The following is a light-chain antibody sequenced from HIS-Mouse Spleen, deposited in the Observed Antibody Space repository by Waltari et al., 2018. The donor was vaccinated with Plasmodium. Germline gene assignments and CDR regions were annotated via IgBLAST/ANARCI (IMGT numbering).Light chain of an antibody. CDR2: KDS. Sequence: YELTQPSSVSVSPGQTARITCSGDVLATTYARWFQQKPGQAPVRVIDKDSERPSGIPERFSGSSSGTTVTLTISGAQVEDEADYYCYSAADNNWVFGGGTKLTVL. CDR1: VLATTY. V-gene: IGLV3-27*01. J-gene: IGLJ3*02. CDR3: YSAADNNWV.